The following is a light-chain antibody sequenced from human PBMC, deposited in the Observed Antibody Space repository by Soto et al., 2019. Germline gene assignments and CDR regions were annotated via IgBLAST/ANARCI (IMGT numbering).Light chain of an antibody. Sequence: EIVITQSPSTLSVSPGERATLSCRASQSVSSNLAWYQQKPGQAPRLLIYGASNRATGIPARFSGSGSGTDFTLTISSLEPEDFAVYYRQQYGSSPKTFGQGTKVDIK. V-gene: IGKV3D-15*01. CDR3: QQYGSSPKT. CDR2: GAS. J-gene: IGKJ1*01. CDR1: QSVSSN.